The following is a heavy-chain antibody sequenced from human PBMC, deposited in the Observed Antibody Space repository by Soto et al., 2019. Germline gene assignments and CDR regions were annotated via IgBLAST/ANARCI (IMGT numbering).Heavy chain of an antibody. CDR1: GYTFTSYG. CDR3: ARVGLYSSGRYDPFEY. V-gene: IGHV1-18*01. Sequence: QVQLVQSGAEVKKPGASVKVSCKASGYTFTSYGLSWVRQAPGQGLEWMGWISGYNGNTNYAQRLQGRVTMTTDTSTSTAYMELRSLRSDDTAVDYCARVGLYSSGRYDPFEYWGQGTLVTVSS. D-gene: IGHD6-19*01. CDR2: ISGYNGNT. J-gene: IGHJ4*02.